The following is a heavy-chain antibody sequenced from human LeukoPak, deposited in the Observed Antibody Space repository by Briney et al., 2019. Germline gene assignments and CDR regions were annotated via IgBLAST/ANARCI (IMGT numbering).Heavy chain of an antibody. CDR2: MWYDGRNK. J-gene: IGHJ3*02. V-gene: IGHV3-33*01. CDR3: ARVGDMEAFDI. Sequence: PGRSLRLSCAASGFTLSSFGMVWVRQVPGKGLEWVTLMWYDGRNKYYADSVKGRFTISRDNSKNTVYLQMNSLRGEDTAVYYCARVGDMEAFDIWGQGTRVTVSS. D-gene: IGHD3-16*01. CDR1: GFTLSSFG.